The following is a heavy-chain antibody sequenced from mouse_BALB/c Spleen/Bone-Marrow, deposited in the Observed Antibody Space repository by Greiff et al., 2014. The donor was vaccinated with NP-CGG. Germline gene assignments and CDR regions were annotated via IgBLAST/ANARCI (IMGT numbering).Heavy chain of an antibody. CDR1: GYTSTSYY. J-gene: IGHJ4*01. CDR3: ARDTMDY. V-gene: IGHV1S56*01. Sequence: QVQLQQPGPELVEPGASVRISCKASGYTSTSYYIHWVKQRPGQGLEWIGWIYPGNVNTKYNEKFKGKATLTADKSSSTAYMQLSSLTSEDSAVYFCARDTMDYWGQGTSVTVSS. CDR2: IYPGNVNT.